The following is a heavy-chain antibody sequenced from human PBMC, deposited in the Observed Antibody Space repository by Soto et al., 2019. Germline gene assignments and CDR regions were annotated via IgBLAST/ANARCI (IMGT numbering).Heavy chain of an antibody. CDR3: ARRTSGWYSDY. J-gene: IGHJ4*02. CDR2: IDSGGGTI. Sequence: GGSLRLSCAASGFTFSSYSMIWVRQPPGKGLECISYIDSGGGTIYQTDSVKGRFTISRDNAKNSLYLQMNSLRGEDMAVYYCARRTSGWYSDYWGLGTLVTVSS. CDR1: GFTFSSYS. V-gene: IGHV3-48*01. D-gene: IGHD6-19*01.